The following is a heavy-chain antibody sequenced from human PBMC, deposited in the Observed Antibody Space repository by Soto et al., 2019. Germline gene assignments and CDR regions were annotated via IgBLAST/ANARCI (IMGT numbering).Heavy chain of an antibody. J-gene: IGHJ4*01. CDR3: ARRSGDYKNYFDY. CDR2: IFPGDSGT. D-gene: IGHD4-17*01. V-gene: IGHV5-51*01. Sequence: GESLKLSCKGSGYSFSTHWIGWVRQMPGKGLEWMGVIFPGDSGTRYSPPFQGQVIISVDKSTGTAYLQWSSLKASDTAMYYCARRSGDYKNYFDYWGQGTLVTVSS. CDR1: GYSFSTHW.